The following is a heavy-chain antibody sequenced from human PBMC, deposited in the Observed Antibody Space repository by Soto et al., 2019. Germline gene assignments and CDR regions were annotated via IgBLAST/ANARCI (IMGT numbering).Heavy chain of an antibody. D-gene: IGHD2-2*01. CDR1: GFTFSDYY. Sequence: PGGSLRLSCAASGFTFSDYYMSWIRQAPGKGLEWVSYISSSGSTIYYADSVKGRFTISRDNAKNSLYLQMNSLRAEDTAVYYCARGYCSSTSCYVGAFDIWGQGTMVTVSS. V-gene: IGHV3-11*01. CDR2: ISSSGSTI. CDR3: ARGYCSSTSCYVGAFDI. J-gene: IGHJ3*02.